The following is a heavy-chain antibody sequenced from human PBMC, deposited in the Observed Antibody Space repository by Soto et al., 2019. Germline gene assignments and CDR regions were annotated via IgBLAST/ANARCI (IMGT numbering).Heavy chain of an antibody. CDR1: GGSFSGYY. V-gene: IGHV4-34*01. CDR3: ASPSTVTTPYYYYYMDV. Sequence: SETLSLTCAVYGGSFSGYYWSWIRQPPGKGLEWIGEINHSGSTNYNPSLKSRVTISVDTSKNQFSLKLSSVTAADTAVYYCASPSTVTTPYYYYYMDVWGKGTTVTVSS. CDR2: INHSGST. D-gene: IGHD4-17*01. J-gene: IGHJ6*03.